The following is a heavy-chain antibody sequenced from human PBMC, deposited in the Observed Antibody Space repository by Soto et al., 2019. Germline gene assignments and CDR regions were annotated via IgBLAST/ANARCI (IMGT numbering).Heavy chain of an antibody. V-gene: IGHV3-11*01. J-gene: IGHJ4*02. Sequence: GSLRLSCAASGFTFSDYYMSWIRQAPGKGLEWVSYISSSGSTIYYADSVKGRFTISRDNAKNSLYLQMNSLRAEDTDVYYCARSPVLERYYFDYWGQGTLVTVSS. CDR1: GFTFSDYY. CDR2: ISSSGSTI. D-gene: IGHD3-3*01. CDR3: ARSPVLERYYFDY.